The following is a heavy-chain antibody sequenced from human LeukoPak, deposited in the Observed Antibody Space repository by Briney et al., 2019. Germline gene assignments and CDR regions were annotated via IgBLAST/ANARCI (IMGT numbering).Heavy chain of an antibody. CDR3: ARDPTMVSLGDAFDI. D-gene: IGHD3-10*01. CDR1: GGSISSYY. J-gene: IGHJ3*02. CDR2: IYYSGST. V-gene: IGHV4-59*01. Sequence: PSETLSLTCTVSGGSISSYYWSWIRQPPGKGLEWIGYIYYSGSTNYNPSLKSRVTISVDTSKNQFSLKLSSVTAADTAVYYCARDPTMVSLGDAFDIWGQGTMVTVSS.